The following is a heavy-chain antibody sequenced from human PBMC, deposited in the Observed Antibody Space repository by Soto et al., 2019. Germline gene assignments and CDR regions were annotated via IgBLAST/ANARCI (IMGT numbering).Heavy chain of an antibody. Sequence: LSLSCAASGFTFNSYAMSWVRQAPGKGLEWISFISGTGFKKYYADSVKGRFTISRDNSKSTVYLELNNLSAEDTAVYHCAKNQGVELVPLATVDWFDPWGQGSVVTVSS. J-gene: IGHJ5*02. CDR1: GFTFNSYA. D-gene: IGHD1-26*01. V-gene: IGHV3-23*01. CDR2: ISGTGFKK. CDR3: AKNQGVELVPLATVDWFDP.